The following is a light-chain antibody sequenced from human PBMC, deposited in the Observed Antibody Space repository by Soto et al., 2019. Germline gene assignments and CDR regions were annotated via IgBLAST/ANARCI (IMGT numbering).Light chain of an antibody. V-gene: IGKV3-20*01. CDR2: GAS. CDR1: QSVSSSY. Sequence: EIVLTQSPGTLSLSPGERATLSCRASQSVSSSYLAWYQQKPGQAPRLLIYGASSRATGIPDRFSGSGSGTDFTITISRLEPKDFAVYYCQQYGSSPLTFGGGTKLEIK. J-gene: IGKJ4*02. CDR3: QQYGSSPLT.